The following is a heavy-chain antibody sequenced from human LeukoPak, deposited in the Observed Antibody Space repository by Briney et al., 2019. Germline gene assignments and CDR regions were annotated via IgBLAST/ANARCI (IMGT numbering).Heavy chain of an antibody. Sequence: PGGSLRLSCAASGFTSSSYAMHWVRQAPGKGLEWVAVISYDGSNKYYADSVKGRFTISRDNSKNTLYLQMNSLRAEDTAVYYCARDSLEVTTSGWFDYWGQGTLVTVSS. D-gene: IGHD2-21*02. CDR2: ISYDGSNK. J-gene: IGHJ4*02. CDR1: GFTSSSYA. V-gene: IGHV3-30-3*01. CDR3: ARDSLEVTTSGWFDY.